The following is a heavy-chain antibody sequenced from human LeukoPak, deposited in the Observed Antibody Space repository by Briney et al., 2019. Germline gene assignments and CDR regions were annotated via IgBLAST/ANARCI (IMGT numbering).Heavy chain of an antibody. CDR1: GYTFTGYY. Sequence: ASVKVSCKASGYTFTGYYMHRVRQAPGQGLEWMGWINPNSGGTNYAQKFQGWVTMTRDTSISTAYMELSRLRSDDTAVYYCARERYYYGSGSYRYYYYGMDVWGKGTTVTVSS. D-gene: IGHD3-10*01. CDR3: ARERYYYGSGSYRYYYYGMDV. V-gene: IGHV1-2*04. CDR2: INPNSGGT. J-gene: IGHJ6*04.